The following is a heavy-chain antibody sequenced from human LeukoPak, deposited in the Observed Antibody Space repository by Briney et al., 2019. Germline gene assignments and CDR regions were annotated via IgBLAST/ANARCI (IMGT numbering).Heavy chain of an antibody. CDR1: GYTFTSYS. CDR3: ARALRGDTDDY. V-gene: IGHV1-18*01. Sequence: ASVKVSCKTSGYTFTSYSISWVRQAPGQGLEWMGWISGYSGNTHYAQKLQGRVTMTRDTSTSTVYMELSSLRSEDTAVYYCARALRGDTDDYWGQGTLVTVSS. J-gene: IGHJ4*02. D-gene: IGHD5-18*01. CDR2: ISGYSGNT.